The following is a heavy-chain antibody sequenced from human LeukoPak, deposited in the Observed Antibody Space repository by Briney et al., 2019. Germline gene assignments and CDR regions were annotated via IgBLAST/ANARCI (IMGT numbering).Heavy chain of an antibody. CDR2: IYYSGSA. CDR3: ARGTYYHGSGSYPWFDP. CDR1: GGSISSSSYL. V-gene: IGHV4-39*07. Sequence: SETLFLTCSVSGGSISSSSYLWGWIRQPPGKGLECIGTIYYSGSAYYNPSLNSRVTISVDMSKNQFSLRLTSVTAADTAVYYCARGTYYHGSGSYPWFDPWGQGTLVTVSS. D-gene: IGHD3-10*01. J-gene: IGHJ5*02.